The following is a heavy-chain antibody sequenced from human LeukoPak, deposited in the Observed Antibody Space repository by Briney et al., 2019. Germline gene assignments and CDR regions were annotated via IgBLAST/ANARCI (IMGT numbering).Heavy chain of an antibody. CDR3: ARGTLYSGWSYYFDY. V-gene: IGHV4-39*07. CDR1: GGSISLSYYY. J-gene: IGHJ4*02. Sequence: SETLSLTCSVSGGSISLSYYYWGWIRQPPGKALEWIGSVYYSGTTSYNPSLKSRVTISVDMSKNHFSLRLSSVPAADTAMHYCARGTLYSGWSYYFDYWGQGSQVTVSS. D-gene: IGHD6-19*01. CDR2: VYYSGTT.